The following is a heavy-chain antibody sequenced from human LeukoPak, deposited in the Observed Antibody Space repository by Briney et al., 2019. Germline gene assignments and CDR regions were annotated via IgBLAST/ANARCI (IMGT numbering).Heavy chain of an antibody. Sequence: SETLSLTCTVAGGSLTNNNFYWGWIRQPPGKGLEWIGGIYYTGLNASYPSLKSRVTISADTSKNQFSLKLNSLTTADTAVYYCTRGAGWLIDYWGQGILVTVSS. V-gene: IGHV4-39*07. CDR2: IYYTGLN. D-gene: IGHD3-16*01. CDR1: GGSLTNNNFY. CDR3: TRGAGWLIDY. J-gene: IGHJ4*02.